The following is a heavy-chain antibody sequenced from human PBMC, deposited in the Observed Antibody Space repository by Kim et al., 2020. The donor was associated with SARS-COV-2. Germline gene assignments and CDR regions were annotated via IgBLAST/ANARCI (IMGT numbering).Heavy chain of an antibody. J-gene: IGHJ4*02. CDR1: GLAFDYAW. D-gene: IGHD3-16*01. CDR2: INGDGSIT. Sequence: GGSLRLSCAVSGLAFDYAWLQWVRRAPGKGLMWVSHINGDGSITNYGDSVKGRFTTSRDNAKNTLYLQMNDLRAEDTAVYYCARDYDRSYDYWGQGTLVTVSS. V-gene: IGHV3-74*01. CDR3: ARDYDRSYDY.